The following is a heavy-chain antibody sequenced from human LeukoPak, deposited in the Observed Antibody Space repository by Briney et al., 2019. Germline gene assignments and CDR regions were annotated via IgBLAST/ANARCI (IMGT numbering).Heavy chain of an antibody. J-gene: IGHJ5*02. CDR1: GGTFSSYA. Sequence: SVKVSCKASGGTFSSYAISWVRQAPGQGLEWMGRIIPILGMANYAQKFQGRVTITADKSTSTAYMELSSLRSEDTAAYYCAQREYCSSTSCSRFDPWGQGTLVTVSS. D-gene: IGHD2-2*01. CDR2: IIPILGMA. CDR3: AQREYCSSTSCSRFDP. V-gene: IGHV1-69*04.